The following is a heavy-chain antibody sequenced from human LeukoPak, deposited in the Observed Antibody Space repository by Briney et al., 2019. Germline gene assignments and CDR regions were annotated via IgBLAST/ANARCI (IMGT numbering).Heavy chain of an antibody. CDR2: ISHSGST. Sequence: PSETLSLTCTVSGYSISSGYYWGWIRQPPGKGLEWIGSISHSGSTYYNPSLKSRVTISVDTSKNQFSLKLSSVTAADTAVYYCARIGNYGNLIVDYWGQGTLVTVSS. CDR3: ARIGNYGNLIVDY. J-gene: IGHJ4*02. D-gene: IGHD1-7*01. V-gene: IGHV4-38-2*02. CDR1: GYSISSGYY.